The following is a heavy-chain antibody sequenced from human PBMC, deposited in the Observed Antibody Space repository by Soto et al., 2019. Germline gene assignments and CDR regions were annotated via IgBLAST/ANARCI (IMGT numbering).Heavy chain of an antibody. D-gene: IGHD3-3*01. J-gene: IGHJ6*02. Sequence: PGGSLRLSCAASGFTFSSYSMNWVRQAPGKGLEWVSSISSSSSYIYYADSVKGRFTISRDNAKNSLYLQMNSLRAEDTAVYYCARDPKSGNSFFSYGMDVWGQGTTVTVSS. CDR3: ARDPKSGNSFFSYGMDV. CDR1: GFTFSSYS. CDR2: ISSSSSYI. V-gene: IGHV3-21*01.